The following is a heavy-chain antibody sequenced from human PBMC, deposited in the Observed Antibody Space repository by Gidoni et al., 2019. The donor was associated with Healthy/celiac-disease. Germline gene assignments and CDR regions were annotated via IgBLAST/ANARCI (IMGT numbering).Heavy chain of an antibody. V-gene: IGHV2-5*01. Sequence: QITLKESGPTLVKPTQTLPLTRPFSGFSLSTSGVGVGWSRQPPGKALEWLALIYWNDDKRYSPSLKSRLTITKDTSKNQVVLTMTNMDPVDTATYYCAHRTTAFDYWGQGTLVTVSS. CDR1: GFSLSTSGVG. J-gene: IGHJ4*02. D-gene: IGHD4-17*01. CDR3: AHRTTAFDY. CDR2: IYWNDDK.